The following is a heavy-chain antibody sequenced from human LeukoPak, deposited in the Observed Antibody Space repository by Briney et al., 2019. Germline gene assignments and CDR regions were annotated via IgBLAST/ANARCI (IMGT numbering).Heavy chain of an antibody. CDR2: ISGSGGST. D-gene: IGHD3-3*01. Sequence: PGGSLRLSCAASGFTFSSYAMSWVRQAPGKGLEWVSAISGSGGSTYYADSVKGRFTISRDNSKNTLYLQMNSLRAEDTAVYYCARAKTIFGVVYGAPTDYWGQGTLVTVSS. J-gene: IGHJ4*02. CDR3: ARAKTIFGVVYGAPTDY. V-gene: IGHV3-23*01. CDR1: GFTFSSYA.